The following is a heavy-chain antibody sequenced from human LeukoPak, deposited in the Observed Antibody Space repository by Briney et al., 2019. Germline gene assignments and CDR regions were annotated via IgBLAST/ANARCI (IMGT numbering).Heavy chain of an antibody. J-gene: IGHJ4*02. CDR2: IYYSGST. CDR1: GGSISSYY. V-gene: IGHV4-59*01. Sequence: SETLSLTCTVSGGSISSYYWSWIRQPPGKELEWIGYIYYSGSTNYNPSLKSRVTISVDTSKNQFSLKLSSVTAADTAVYYCASVDYGGNFLDYWGQGTLVTVSS. D-gene: IGHD4-23*01. CDR3: ASVDYGGNFLDY.